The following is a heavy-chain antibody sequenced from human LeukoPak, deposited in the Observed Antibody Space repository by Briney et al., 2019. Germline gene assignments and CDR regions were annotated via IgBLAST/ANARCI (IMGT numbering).Heavy chain of an antibody. V-gene: IGHV3-30*04. Sequence: GGSLRLSCAASGFTFSSYAMHWVRQAPGKGLEWVAVISYDGSNKYSADSVKGRFTISRDNSKNTLYLQMNSLRAEDTAVYYCARPHYGPLGYWGQGTLVTVSS. J-gene: IGHJ4*02. D-gene: IGHD4-17*01. CDR2: ISYDGSNK. CDR3: ARPHYGPLGY. CDR1: GFTFSSYA.